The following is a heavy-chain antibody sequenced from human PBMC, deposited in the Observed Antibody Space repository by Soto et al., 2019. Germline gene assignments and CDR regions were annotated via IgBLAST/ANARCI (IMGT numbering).Heavy chain of an antibody. CDR1: GLTISGKKY. CDR3: ATWHEREHDFDV. CDR2: LYDVDGS. V-gene: IGHV3-53*01. D-gene: IGHD1-1*01. J-gene: IGHJ3*01. Sequence: DVQLVESGGVLIQPGESLRLSCAAFGLTISGKKYVAWVRQAPGQGLEWVSALYDVDGSFYADSVTGRFTTSSDSSRTTVYLQMNDLRPDDTAVYYCATWHEREHDFDVWGQGTTVTISS.